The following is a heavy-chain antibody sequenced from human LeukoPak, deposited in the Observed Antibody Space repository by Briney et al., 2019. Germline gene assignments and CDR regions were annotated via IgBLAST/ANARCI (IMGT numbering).Heavy chain of an antibody. D-gene: IGHD3-10*01. CDR1: GFTFSSYS. Sequence: GGSLRLSCAASGFTFSSYSRNWVRQAPGKGLEWVSSISSSSSYIYYADSVKGRFTISRDNAKNSQYLQMNSLRAEDTAVYYCARAYYNGFDYWGQGTLGTVSS. V-gene: IGHV3-21*01. CDR2: ISSSSSYI. J-gene: IGHJ4*02. CDR3: ARAYYNGFDY.